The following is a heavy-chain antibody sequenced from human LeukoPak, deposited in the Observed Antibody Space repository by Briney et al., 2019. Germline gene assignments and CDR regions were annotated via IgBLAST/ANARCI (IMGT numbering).Heavy chain of an antibody. V-gene: IGHV1-2*02. D-gene: IGHD5-18*01. CDR2: INPNSGGT. CDR1: GYTFTGYY. J-gene: IGHJ4*02. CDR3: ARVGNHDPGYSSRRPFDY. Sequence: GASVKVSCKASGYTFTGYYMHWVRQAPGQGLEWMGWINPNSGGTNYAQKFQGRVTMTRDTSISTAYMELSRLRSDDTAVYYCARVGNHDPGYSSRRPFDYWGQGTLVTVSS.